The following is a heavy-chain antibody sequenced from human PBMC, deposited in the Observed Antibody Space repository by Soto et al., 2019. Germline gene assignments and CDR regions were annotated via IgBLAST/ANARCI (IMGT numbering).Heavy chain of an antibody. CDR3: ARDQLYYNDISGRPLNAFYV. CDR1: GFTFRSYG. D-gene: IGHD3-22*01. J-gene: IGHJ3*01. Sequence: GGSLRLSCAASGFTFRSYGMNWVSQAPGKGLEWVSYIGIGSSTKYYADSVKGRFTISRDNAKNSLYLQMNSLRAEDTAVYYCARDQLYYNDISGRPLNAFYVWGQGTMVTVSS. V-gene: IGHV3-48*01. CDR2: IGIGSSTK.